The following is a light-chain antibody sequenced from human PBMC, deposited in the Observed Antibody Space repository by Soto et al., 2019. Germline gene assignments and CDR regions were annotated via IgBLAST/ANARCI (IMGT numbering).Light chain of an antibody. V-gene: IGKV1-27*01. J-gene: IGKJ1*01. CDR2: AAS. CDR3: QNYNGPPWT. Sequence: DIQMTQSPSSLSASVGDRVTITCRASQDITNYLAWYQQKPGQVPKLLISAASTLQSGVPSRFRGSASGTYFTLTIPGLKPDDFATYYCQNYNGPPWTFGQGTNVEIK. CDR1: QDITNY.